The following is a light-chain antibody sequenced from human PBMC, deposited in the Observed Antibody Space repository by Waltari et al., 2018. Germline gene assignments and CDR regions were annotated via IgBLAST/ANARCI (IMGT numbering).Light chain of an antibody. CDR2: GAS. V-gene: IGKV3-15*01. CDR3: QQYNNWPRT. CDR1: QSVSSN. J-gene: IGKJ2*01. Sequence: EIVMTQSPATLSVSPGERATLSCRASQSVSSNLAWYQQKPGQAPRLLIYGASTSATGIPARCSGSGSGTEFTLTISSLQSEDFAVYYCQQYNNWPRTFGQGTKLEIK.